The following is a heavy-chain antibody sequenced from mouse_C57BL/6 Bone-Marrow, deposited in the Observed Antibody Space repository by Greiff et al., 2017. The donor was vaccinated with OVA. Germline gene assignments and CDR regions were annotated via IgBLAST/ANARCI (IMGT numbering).Heavy chain of an antibody. J-gene: IGHJ1*03. CDR2: IRNKANGYTT. Sequence: EVMLVESGGGLVQPGGSLSLSCAASGFTFTDYYMSWVRQPPGKALEWLGFIRNKANGYTTEYSASVKGRFTISRDNSQSILYLQMNALRAEDSATYYCARYPIDKKDWYFDVWGTGTTVTVSS. CDR1: GFTFTDYY. V-gene: IGHV7-3*01. CDR3: ARYPIDKKDWYFDV.